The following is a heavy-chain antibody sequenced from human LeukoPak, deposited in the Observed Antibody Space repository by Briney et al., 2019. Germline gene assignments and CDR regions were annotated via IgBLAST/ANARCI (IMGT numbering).Heavy chain of an antibody. CDR2: IKSKADGGIT. CDR1: GFTFSNAW. J-gene: IGHJ4*02. Sequence: GGSLRLSCAASGFTFSNAWMNWVRQPPGKGLEWVGRIKSKADGGITDYAEPVKGRFTFSRDDSKNTLYLQMNSLKTEDTAVYYCTTTYYYDSSPGSFDYWGQGTLVTVSS. D-gene: IGHD3-22*01. V-gene: IGHV3-15*01. CDR3: TTTYYYDSSPGSFDY.